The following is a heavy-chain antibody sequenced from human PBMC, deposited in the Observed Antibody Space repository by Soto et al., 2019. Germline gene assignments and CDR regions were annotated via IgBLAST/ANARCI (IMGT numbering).Heavy chain of an antibody. CDR3: ARPCLVRGIIGF. J-gene: IGHJ4*02. CDR2: LNPKSGGT. D-gene: IGHD3-10*01. Sequence: ASVKVSCKASGYTFTGYYIPWVRQAHLQGPEWMVCLNPKSGGTKYAQKFQGRVTMTRHTSITTAYMELSRLTSDDTAVYYCARPCLVRGIIGFWGQGSLVTVAS. V-gene: IGHV1-2*02. CDR1: GYTFTGYY.